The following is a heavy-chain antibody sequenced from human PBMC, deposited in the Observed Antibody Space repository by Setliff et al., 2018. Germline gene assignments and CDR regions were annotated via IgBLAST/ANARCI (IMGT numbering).Heavy chain of an antibody. J-gene: IGHJ4*02. D-gene: IGHD4-4*01. CDR1: GFSLTTSGVG. CDR2: VYWDDDK. V-gene: IGHV2-5*05. Sequence: SGPTLVNPTQTLTLTCTFSGFSLTTSGVGVGWIRQPPGKALEWLALVYWDDDKRYDPSLKSRLTITKDTSKNQVVLTMTNMDPVDTATYFCAHTSGGGNSACLDYWGQGVLVTVSS. CDR3: AHTSGGGNSACLDY.